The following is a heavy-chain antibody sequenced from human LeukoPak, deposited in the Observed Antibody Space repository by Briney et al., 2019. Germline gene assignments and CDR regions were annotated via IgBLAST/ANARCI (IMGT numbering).Heavy chain of an antibody. V-gene: IGHV3-30*02. CDR2: IRYDGSNT. CDR3: AKDPYDISGYYYGPTGGVDY. D-gene: IGHD3-22*01. J-gene: IGHJ4*02. Sequence: PGESLRLSCAASGFTFNNYGMHWVRQAPGKGLEWLAFIRYDGSNTYYADSVKGRFTVSRDDSKNTLYLQMNSLRGDDTAVYYCAKDPYDISGYYYGPTGGVDYWGQGTLVTVSS. CDR1: GFTFNNYG.